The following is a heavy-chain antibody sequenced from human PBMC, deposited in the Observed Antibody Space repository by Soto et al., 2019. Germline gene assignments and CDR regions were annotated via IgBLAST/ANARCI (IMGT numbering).Heavy chain of an antibody. D-gene: IGHD6-19*01. CDR1: GGSISSGGYS. V-gene: IGHV4-30-2*01. Sequence: SETLSLTCAVSGGSISSGGYSWSWIRQPPGKGLEWIGYIYHSGSTYYNPSLKSRVTISVDRSKNQFSLKLSSVTAADTAVYYCAREIAVAGTHWFDPWGQGTLVTVSS. CDR2: IYHSGST. CDR3: AREIAVAGTHWFDP. J-gene: IGHJ5*02.